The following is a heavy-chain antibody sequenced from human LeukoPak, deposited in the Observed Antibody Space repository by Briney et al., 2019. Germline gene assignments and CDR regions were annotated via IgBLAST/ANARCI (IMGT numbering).Heavy chain of an antibody. Sequence: GGSLRLSCVASGFTFNIYGMSWVRQAPGKGLEWVSSVGGGDDIPYADSVKGRFTGSRDDAKNTVYLQMNSLRVEDTAIYFCAKDATPRNRLWDHFDSWGQGTLVTVSS. D-gene: IGHD2-21*01. V-gene: IGHV3-23*01. J-gene: IGHJ4*02. CDR1: GFTFNIYG. CDR3: AKDATPRNRLWDHFDS. CDR2: VGGGDDIP.